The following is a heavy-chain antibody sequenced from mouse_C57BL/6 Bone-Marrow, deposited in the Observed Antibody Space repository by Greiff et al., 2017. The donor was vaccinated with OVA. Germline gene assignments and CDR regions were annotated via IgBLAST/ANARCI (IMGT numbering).Heavy chain of an antibody. D-gene: IGHD4-1*01. V-gene: IGHV1-61*01. CDR3: ARGTGTEGY. CDR2: IYPSDSET. Sequence: QQRPGQGLEWIGNIYPSDSETHYNQKFKDKATLTVDKSSSTAYMQLSSLTSEDSAVYYCARGTGTEGYWGQGTTLTVSS. J-gene: IGHJ2*01.